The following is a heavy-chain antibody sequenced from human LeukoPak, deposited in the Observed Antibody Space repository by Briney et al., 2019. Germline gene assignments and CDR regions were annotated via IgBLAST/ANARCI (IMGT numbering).Heavy chain of an antibody. J-gene: IGHJ4*02. D-gene: IGHD1-26*01. CDR2: ISGSGGST. CDR1: GFTFSSYA. V-gene: IGHV3-23*01. Sequence: GGSLRVSCAASGFTFSSYAMNWVRQAPGKGLEWVSGISGSGGSTYYADSVRGRFTISRDNSKKTVYVQMNSLRAEDTAIYYCAKDRGLVGATPSNFDYWGQGTLVTVSS. CDR3: AKDRGLVGATPSNFDY.